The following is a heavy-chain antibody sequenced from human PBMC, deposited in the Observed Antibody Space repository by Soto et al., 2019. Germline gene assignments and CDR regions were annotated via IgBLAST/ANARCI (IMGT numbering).Heavy chain of an antibody. J-gene: IGHJ4*02. CDR3: ARRGGYGQSDY. CDR1: GGSISSYY. CDR2: IYYSGST. D-gene: IGHD5-12*01. V-gene: IGHV4-59*08. Sequence: QVQLQESGPGLVKPSETLSLTCTVSGGSISSYYWSWIRQPPGKGLEWIGYIYYSGSTNYNPSLKSRVTISVDTSKNQFSLKLSSVTAADTAVYYCARRGGYGQSDYWGQGTLVTVSS.